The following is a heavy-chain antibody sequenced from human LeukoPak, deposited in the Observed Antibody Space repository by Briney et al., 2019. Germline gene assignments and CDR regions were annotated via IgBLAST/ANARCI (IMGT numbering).Heavy chain of an antibody. CDR2: MNPNSGNT. Sequence: ASVTVSCKASGYTFTSYDINWVRQATGQGLEWMGWMNPNSGNTGYAQKFQGRVTMIRNTSISTAYMELSRLRPEDTAVYYFARPLGTEVVVAAAIPSDYYYYYYMDVWGKGTTVTVSS. CDR1: GYTFTSYD. V-gene: IGHV1-8*01. J-gene: IGHJ6*03. D-gene: IGHD2-2*01. CDR3: ARPLGTEVVVAAAIPSDYYYYYYMDV.